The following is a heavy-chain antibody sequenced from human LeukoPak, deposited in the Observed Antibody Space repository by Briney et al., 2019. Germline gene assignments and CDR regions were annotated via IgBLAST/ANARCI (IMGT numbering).Heavy chain of an antibody. J-gene: IGHJ3*02. V-gene: IGHV3-23*01. Sequence: GGSLRLSCVASGFXFSSYAMSWVRKAPGKGLEWASGISVSGGSTHYADSVKDRFTISRDNSKNTLYLQMNSLRAEDTAVYYCAKETVVVVAATPDAFDIWGQGTMVTVSS. CDR2: ISVSGGST. D-gene: IGHD2-15*01. CDR3: AKETVVVVAATPDAFDI. CDR1: GFXFSSYA.